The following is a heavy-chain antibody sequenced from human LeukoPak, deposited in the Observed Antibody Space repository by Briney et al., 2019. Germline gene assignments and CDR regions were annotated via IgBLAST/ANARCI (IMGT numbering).Heavy chain of an antibody. D-gene: IGHD3-16*01. CDR2: ISHNGST. V-gene: IGHV4-39*01. Sequence: SETLSLTCNISGVSVDTRSYHWGWIRQPPGKGLQWIGSISHNGSTYYNPSLRSRVTISVDTSKNRFSLKLSSVAAADAGVYYCSRRIEEWGGADSWGQGTLVTVSS. CDR3: SRRIEEWGGADS. J-gene: IGHJ4*02. CDR1: GVSVDTRSYH.